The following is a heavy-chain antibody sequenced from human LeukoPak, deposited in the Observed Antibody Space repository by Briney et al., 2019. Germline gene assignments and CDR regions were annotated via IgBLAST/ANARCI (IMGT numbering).Heavy chain of an antibody. Sequence: ASVKVSCKTSGYTFRTYGITWVRQAPGQGLEWMGWINPNSGGTNYAQKFQGRVTMTRDTSISTAYMELSRLRSDDTAVYYCARALRGYYGSGSDYYYMDVWGKGTTVTISS. J-gene: IGHJ6*03. CDR3: ARALRGYYGSGSDYYYMDV. D-gene: IGHD3-10*01. V-gene: IGHV1-2*02. CDR1: GYTFRTYG. CDR2: INPNSGGT.